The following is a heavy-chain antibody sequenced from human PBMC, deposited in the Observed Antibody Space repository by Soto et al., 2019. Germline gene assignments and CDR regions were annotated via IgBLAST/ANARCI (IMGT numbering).Heavy chain of an antibody. V-gene: IGHV4-30-4*01. J-gene: IGHJ6*02. CDR2: IYYSGST. Sequence: PSETLSLTCTVSGGSISSGDYYWSWIRQPPGKGLEWIGYIYYSGSTYYNPSLKSRVTISVDTSKNQFSLKLSSVTAADTAVYYCARALGSSWYYYYYGMDVWGQGTTVTVSS. CDR1: GGSISSGDYY. CDR3: ARALGSSWYYYYYGMDV. D-gene: IGHD6-13*01.